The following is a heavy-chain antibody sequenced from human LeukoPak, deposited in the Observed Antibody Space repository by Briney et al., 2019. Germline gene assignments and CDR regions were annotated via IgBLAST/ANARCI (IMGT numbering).Heavy chain of an antibody. CDR1: GYSISSDYY. D-gene: IGHD2-2*01. CDR3: TTWGSTTCYVVY. J-gene: IGHJ4*02. V-gene: IGHV4-38-2*01. Sequence: PSETLSLTCAVSGYSISSDYYWGWIRQPPGRGLEWVASIYHSGSTYYNPSLKSRVTISVDTSKNQFSLKVNSVTAADTAVYYCTTWGSTTCYVVYWGQGTLVTVSS. CDR2: IYHSGST.